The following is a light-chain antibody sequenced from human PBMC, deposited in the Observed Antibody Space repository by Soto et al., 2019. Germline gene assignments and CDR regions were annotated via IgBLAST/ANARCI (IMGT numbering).Light chain of an antibody. CDR3: QQYHSWLRT. V-gene: IGKV1-9*01. CDR1: QDVSTQ. CDR2: AAS. Sequence: IHMPAFSSPLSATLGERATSTCRASQDVSTQLAWFAQKPGQAPRLLIYAASTWHIGIPARFSGSGSGTEFTLTISNLQPEDFAAYYCQQYHSWLRTFGQGTKVDIK. J-gene: IGKJ1*01.